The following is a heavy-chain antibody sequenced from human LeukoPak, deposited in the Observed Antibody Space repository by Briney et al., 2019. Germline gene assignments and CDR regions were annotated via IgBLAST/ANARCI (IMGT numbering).Heavy chain of an antibody. V-gene: IGHV3-73*01. CDR1: GFTFSGSA. J-gene: IGHJ4*02. CDR2: IRSKANSYGT. Sequence: PGGSLRLSCAASGFTFSGSAMHWVRQASGKGLEWVGRIRSKANSYGTAYAASVKGRFTISRDDSKNTAYLQMNSLKTEDTAVYYCTRLTTTVTANWGQGTLVTVSS. CDR3: TRLTTTVTAN. D-gene: IGHD4-11*01.